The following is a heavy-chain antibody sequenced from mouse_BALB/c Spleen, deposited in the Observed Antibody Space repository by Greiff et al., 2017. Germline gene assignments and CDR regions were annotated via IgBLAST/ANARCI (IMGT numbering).Heavy chain of an antibody. J-gene: IGHJ3*01. CDR1: GYTFTDYV. D-gene: IGHD1-1*01. CDR3: ARGGNGSPLAY. CDR2: IYPGSGST. V-gene: IGHV1-77*01. Sequence: QVQLQQSGPELVKPGASVKMSCKASGYTFTDYVISWVKQRTGQGLEWIGEIYPGSGSTYYNEKFKGKATLTADKSSNTAYMQHSSLTSEDSAVYFCARGGNGSPLAYWGQGTLVTVSA.